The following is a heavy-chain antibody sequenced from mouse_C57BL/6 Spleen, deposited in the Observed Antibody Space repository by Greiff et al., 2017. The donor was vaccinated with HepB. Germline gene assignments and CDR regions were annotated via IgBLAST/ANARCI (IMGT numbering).Heavy chain of an antibody. V-gene: IGHV5-17*01. Sequence: DVKLVESGGGLVKPGGSLKLSCAASGFTFSDYGMHWVRQAPEKGLEWVAYISSGSSTIYYADTVKGRFTISRDNAKNTLFLQMTSLRSEDTAMYYCARNSNYVRYFDYWGQGTTLTVSS. CDR1: GFTFSDYG. CDR2: ISSGSSTI. CDR3: ARNSNYVRYFDY. J-gene: IGHJ2*01. D-gene: IGHD2-5*01.